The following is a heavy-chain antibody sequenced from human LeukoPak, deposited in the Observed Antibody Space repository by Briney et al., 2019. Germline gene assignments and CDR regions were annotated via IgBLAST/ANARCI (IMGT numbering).Heavy chain of an antibody. CDR3: ARVPYSGYHFDY. V-gene: IGHV3-21*01. CDR1: GFTFNSYS. CDR2: ISSSTSYI. Sequence: GGSLRLSCAASGFTFNSYSMNWVRQAPGKGLEWVSSISSSTSYIKYADSVMGRFTISRDNAKNSLYLQMNSLRAEDTAVYYCARVPYSGYHFDYWGQGTLVTVSS. J-gene: IGHJ4*02. D-gene: IGHD1-26*01.